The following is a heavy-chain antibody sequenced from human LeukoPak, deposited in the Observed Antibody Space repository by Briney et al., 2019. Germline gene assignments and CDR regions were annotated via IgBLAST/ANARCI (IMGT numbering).Heavy chain of an antibody. J-gene: IGHJ6*03. Sequence: GRSLRLSCAASGFTFSSYAMHWVRQAPGKGLEWVAVISYDGSNKYYADSVKGRFTISRDNSKNTLYLQMNSLRAEDTAVYYCARDPSHSSPSPFNHYYYYYYTDVWGKGTTVTVSS. CDR3: ARDPSHSSPSPFNHYYYYYYTDV. CDR1: GFTFSSYA. CDR2: ISYDGSNK. D-gene: IGHD6-6*01. V-gene: IGHV3-30*01.